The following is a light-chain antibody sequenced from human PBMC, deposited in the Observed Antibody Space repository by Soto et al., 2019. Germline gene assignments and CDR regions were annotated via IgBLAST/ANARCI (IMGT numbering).Light chain of an antibody. CDR1: QSVSSNH. V-gene: IGKV3-20*01. CDR2: GGS. Sequence: EVVLTQSPGTLSLSPGERATLSCRASQSVSSNHLAWYQQKPGQAPRLLIYGGSSRATGIPVRFSGSGSETDFTLTITRLEPEDFAVYYCQQYSSSLSITFGQGTRLEIK. CDR3: QQYSSSLSIT. J-gene: IGKJ5*01.